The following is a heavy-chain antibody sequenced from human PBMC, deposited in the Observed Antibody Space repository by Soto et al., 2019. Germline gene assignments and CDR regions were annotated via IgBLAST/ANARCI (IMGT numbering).Heavy chain of an antibody. J-gene: IGHJ6*02. Sequence: GGSLRLSCAASGFTFSSYAMHWVRQAPGKGLEWVAVISYDGSNKYYADSVKGRFTISRDNSKNTLYLQMNSLRAEDTAVYYCAREYFCSTSCYASGPLDFWGQGTTVTVSS. D-gene: IGHD2-2*01. V-gene: IGHV3-30-3*01. CDR3: AREYFCSTSCYASGPLDF. CDR2: ISYDGSNK. CDR1: GFTFSSYA.